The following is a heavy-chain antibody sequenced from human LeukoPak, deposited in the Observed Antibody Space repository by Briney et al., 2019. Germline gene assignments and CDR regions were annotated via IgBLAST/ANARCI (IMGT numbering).Heavy chain of an antibody. CDR3: AREAIVERRLGYCFDY. J-gene: IGHJ4*02. CDR1: GDSVPSNSAA. V-gene: IGHV6-1*01. CDR2: TYYRSKWYN. Sequence: SQTLSLTCVISGDSVPSNSAAWKWIRQSPSRGLEWLGRTYYRSKWYNDYAVSVKSRITINPDTSKNQFSLQLNSETPEDTAVYYCAREAIVERRLGYCFDYWGQGTLVTVSS. D-gene: IGHD2-15*01.